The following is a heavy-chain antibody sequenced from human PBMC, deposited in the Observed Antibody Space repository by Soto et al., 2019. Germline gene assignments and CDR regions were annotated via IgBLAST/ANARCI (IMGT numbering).Heavy chain of an antibody. CDR3: ASEKTGVGPQPFYLGAFDI. D-gene: IGHD1-26*01. CDR1: GGTFSSYA. V-gene: IGHV1-69*06. CDR2: IIPIFGTA. Sequence: QVQLVQSGAEVKKPGSSVKVSCKASGGTFSSYAISWVRQAPGQGLEWMGGIIPIFGTANYAQKFQGRVTITADKSTSTAYMELSSLRSEDTAVYYCASEKTGVGPQPFYLGAFDIWGQGTMVTVSS. J-gene: IGHJ3*02.